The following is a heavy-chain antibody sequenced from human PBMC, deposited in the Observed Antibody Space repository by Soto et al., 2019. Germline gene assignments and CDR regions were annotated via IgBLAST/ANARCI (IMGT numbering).Heavy chain of an antibody. V-gene: IGHV3-30*18. CDR2: ISYDGSNK. Sequence: QVQLVESGGGVVQPGRSLRLSCAASGFTFSSYGMHWVRQAPGKGLEWVAVISYDGSNKYYADSVKGRFTISRDNSKNPLYLQMNSLRAEDTAVYYCAKDPTRDGYINGMYGMDVWGQGTTVTVSS. D-gene: IGHD5-12*01. J-gene: IGHJ6*02. CDR3: AKDPTRDGYINGMYGMDV. CDR1: GFTFSSYG.